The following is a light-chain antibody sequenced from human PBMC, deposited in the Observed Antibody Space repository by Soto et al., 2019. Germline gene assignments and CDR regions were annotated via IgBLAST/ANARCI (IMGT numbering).Light chain of an antibody. CDR3: YSDVGSIS. J-gene: IGLJ2*01. Sequence: QSALTQPASVSGSPGQSITISCTGTSSDVGSHKFVSWYQQHPGKAPELMIYEVSKRPSGVSNRFSGSKSGNTASLTISGLQGEDEADYSCYSDVGSISVGGGTKLTVL. CDR2: EVS. CDR1: SSDVGSHKF. V-gene: IGLV2-23*02.